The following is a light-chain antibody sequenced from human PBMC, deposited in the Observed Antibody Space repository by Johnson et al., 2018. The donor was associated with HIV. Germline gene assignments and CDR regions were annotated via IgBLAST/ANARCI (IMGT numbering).Light chain of an antibody. CDR1: NSNIGNNY. CDR3: GTWDSSLSVYV. Sequence: QSVLTQPPSVSAAPGQKVTISCSGSNSNIGNNYVSWYQQLPGTAPKLLIYDNNKRPSGIPDRFSGSKSGPSATLGITGLQTGDEADYYCGTWDSSLSVYVFGTGTKVSVL. V-gene: IGLV1-51*01. CDR2: DNN. J-gene: IGLJ1*01.